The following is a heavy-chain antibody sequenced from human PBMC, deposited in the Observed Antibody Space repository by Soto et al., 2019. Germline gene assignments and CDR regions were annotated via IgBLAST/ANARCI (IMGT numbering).Heavy chain of an antibody. CDR2: INPSGGST. CDR1: GYTFTSYY. CDR3: ARVSSWSCFDY. V-gene: IGHV1-46*01. J-gene: IGHJ4*02. Sequence: QVQLVQSGAEVKKPGASVKVSCKASGYTFTSYYMHWVRQAPGQGLEWMGIINPSGGSTSYAQKFQGRVTMTRNTSTSTVYMELSSLGSEDTAVYYCARVSSWSCFDYWGQGTLVTVSS. D-gene: IGHD6-13*01.